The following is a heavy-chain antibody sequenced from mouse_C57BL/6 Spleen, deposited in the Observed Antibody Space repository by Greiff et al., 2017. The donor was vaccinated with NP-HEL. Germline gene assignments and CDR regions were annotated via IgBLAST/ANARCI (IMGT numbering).Heavy chain of an antibody. CDR1: GYTFTSYW. J-gene: IGHJ3*01. D-gene: IGHD4-1*01. CDR3: ARPNWDRTAWFAY. V-gene: IGHV1-69*01. CDR2: IDPSDSYT. Sequence: QVHVKQPGAELVMPGASVKLSCKASGYTFTSYWMHWVKQRPGQGLEWIGEIDPSDSYTNYNQKFKGKSTLTVDKSSSTAYMQLSSLTSEDSAVYYCARPNWDRTAWFAYWGQGTLVTVSA.